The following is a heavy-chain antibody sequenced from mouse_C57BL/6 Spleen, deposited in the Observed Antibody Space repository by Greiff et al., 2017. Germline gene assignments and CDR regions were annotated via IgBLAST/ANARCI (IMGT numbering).Heavy chain of an antibody. CDR3: TAFAY. CDR2: IDPEGGDT. V-gene: IGHV14-1*01. Sequence: VQLQQSGAELVRPGASVQLSCTASGFNIKDYYMHWVKQRPEQGLEWIGRIDPEGGDTEYAPKFQGKATMTADPSSNTAYLQLISLRAEDTADYYCTAFAYWRQGTLVTVSA. CDR1: GFNIKDYY. J-gene: IGHJ3*01.